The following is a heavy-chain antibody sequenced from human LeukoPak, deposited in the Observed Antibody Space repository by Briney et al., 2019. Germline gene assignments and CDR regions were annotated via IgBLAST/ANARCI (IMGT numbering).Heavy chain of an antibody. CDR2: IRYDGSNK. CDR1: VFTFSSYG. V-gene: IGHV3-30*02. CDR3: AKAVDGYNQFDY. D-gene: IGHD5-24*01. Sequence: PGGSLRLSCAASVFTFSSYGMDWVREAPGKGLEWVAFIRYDGSNKYYADSVKGRFTISRDNSKNTLYLQMNSLRAEDTAVYYCAKAVDGYNQFDYWGQGTLVTVSS. J-gene: IGHJ4*02.